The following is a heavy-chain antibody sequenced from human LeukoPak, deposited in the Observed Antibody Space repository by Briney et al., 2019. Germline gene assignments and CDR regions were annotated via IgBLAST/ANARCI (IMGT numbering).Heavy chain of an antibody. V-gene: IGHV3-7*03. CDR1: GFTFSSYW. J-gene: IGHJ6*03. CDR3: ARDAAGWFGELREGYYYYYMDV. CDR2: IKQDGSEK. Sequence: PGGSLRLSCAASGFTFSSYWMSWVRQAPGKGLEWVANIKQDGSEKYYVDSVKGRFTISRDNAKNSLYLQMNSLRAEDTAVYYCARDAAGWFGELREGYYYYYMDVWGKGTTVTISS. D-gene: IGHD3-10*01.